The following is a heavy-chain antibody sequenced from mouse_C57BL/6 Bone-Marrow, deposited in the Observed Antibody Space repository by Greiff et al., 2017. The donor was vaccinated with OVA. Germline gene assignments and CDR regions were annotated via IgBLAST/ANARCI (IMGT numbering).Heavy chain of an antibody. CDR1: GFTFSSYA. J-gene: IGHJ1*03. CDR2: ISDGGSYT. D-gene: IGHD2-10*01. CDR3: ARAYYGNYWYFDV. Sequence: EVKLVESGGGLVKPGGSLKLSCAASGFTFSSYAMSWVRQTPEKRLEWVATISDGGSYTDYPDNVKGRFTISRDNAKNNLYLQMSHLKSEDTAMYYCARAYYGNYWYFDVWGTGTTVTVSS. V-gene: IGHV5-4*03.